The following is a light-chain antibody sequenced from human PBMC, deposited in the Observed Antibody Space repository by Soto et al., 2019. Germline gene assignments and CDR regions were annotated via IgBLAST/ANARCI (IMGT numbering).Light chain of an antibody. V-gene: IGLV2-23*01. J-gene: IGLJ2*01. CDR3: CSYAGSSTLV. CDR1: SSDVGSYNL. CDR2: EGS. Sequence: QSVLTQPASVSGSPGHSITISCTGTSSDVGSYNLVSWYQQHPGKAPKLMIYEGSKRPSGVSNRFSGSKSGNTASLTISGLQAEDEADYYCCSYAGSSTLVFGGGTKVTVL.